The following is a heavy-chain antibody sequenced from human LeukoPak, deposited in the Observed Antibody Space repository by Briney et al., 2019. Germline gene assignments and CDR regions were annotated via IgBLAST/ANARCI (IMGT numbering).Heavy chain of an antibody. Sequence: SETLSLTCTVSGGSISSSSYYWGWIRQPPGKGLEWIGSIYYSGSTYYNPSLKSRVTISVDTSKNQFSLKLSSVTAADTAVYYCARVTGGIVVVPAAMVWFDPWGQGTLVTVSS. J-gene: IGHJ5*02. CDR2: IYYSGST. D-gene: IGHD2-2*01. CDR1: GGSISSSSYY. V-gene: IGHV4-39*07. CDR3: ARVTGGIVVVPAAMVWFDP.